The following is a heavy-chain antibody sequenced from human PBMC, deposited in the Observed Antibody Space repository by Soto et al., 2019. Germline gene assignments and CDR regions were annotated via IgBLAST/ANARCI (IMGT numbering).Heavy chain of an antibody. CDR3: AKGDFDILTGLDY. V-gene: IGHV3-9*02. Sequence: VQVVESGGGLVQPGRSLRLSCAGSGFTSKDYAMHWVRQAPGKGLEWVAGISWNSVSIGYADSVKSRFTISRDDAKNSLYLQMNSLRTEDTALYYCAKGDFDILTGLDYWGRGTLVTVSS. CDR2: ISWNSVSI. CDR1: GFTSKDYA. J-gene: IGHJ4*02. D-gene: IGHD3-9*01.